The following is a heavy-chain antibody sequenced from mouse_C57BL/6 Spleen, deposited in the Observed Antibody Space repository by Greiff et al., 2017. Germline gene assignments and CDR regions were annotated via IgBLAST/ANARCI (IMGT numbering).Heavy chain of an antibody. V-gene: IGHV1-53*01. CDR3: ARGGVDGYYVEAMDY. D-gene: IGHD2-3*01. CDR2: INPSNGGT. CDR1: GYTFTSYW. Sequence: QVQLQQSGTELVKPGASVKLSCKASGYTFTSYWMHWVKQRPGQGLEWIGNINPSNGGTNYNEKFKSKATLTVDKSSSTAYMQLSSLTSEDSAVYYCARGGVDGYYVEAMDYWGQGTSVTVSS. J-gene: IGHJ4*01.